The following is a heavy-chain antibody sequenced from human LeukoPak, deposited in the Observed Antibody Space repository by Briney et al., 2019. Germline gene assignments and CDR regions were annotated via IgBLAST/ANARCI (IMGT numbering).Heavy chain of an antibody. D-gene: IGHD2-21*02. CDR1: GFAFSTYW. CDR3: ARSPNCGGDCY. J-gene: IGHJ4*02. Sequence: PGGSLRLSCAASGFAFSTYWMHWVRQAQGKGLVWVSRIDSDGTRTTYADSVKGRFNISRDNAKNTLYLQMNSLRAEDTAVYYCARSPNCGGDCYWGQGTLVTVSS. CDR2: IDSDGTRT. V-gene: IGHV3-74*01.